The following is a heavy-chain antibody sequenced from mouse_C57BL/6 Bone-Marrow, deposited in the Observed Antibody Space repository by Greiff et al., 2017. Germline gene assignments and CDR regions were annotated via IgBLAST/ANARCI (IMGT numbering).Heavy chain of an antibody. D-gene: IGHD1-1*01. CDR1: GFTFSDYG. CDR2: ISNLAYSI. CDR3: ARSYYYGSSPAWFAY. V-gene: IGHV5-15*01. Sequence: EVKVVESGGGLVQPGGSLKLSCAASGFTFSDYGMAWVRQAPRKGPEWVAFISNLAYSIYYADTVTGRFTISRENAKNTLYLEMSSLRSEDTAMXYCARSYYYGSSPAWFAYWGQGTLVTVSA. J-gene: IGHJ3*01.